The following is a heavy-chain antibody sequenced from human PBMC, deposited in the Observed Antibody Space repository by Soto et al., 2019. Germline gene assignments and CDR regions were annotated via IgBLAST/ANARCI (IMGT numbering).Heavy chain of an antibody. J-gene: IGHJ4*02. CDR1: GDSISSSFW. Sequence: ETLSLTCAVSGDSISSSFWWSWVRQPPGKGLEWIGEIYHTESTVYNPSLKSRVTISVDKSKNQFSLNLDSVTAADTAVYYCARYDFGTFDYWGRGILVTVSS. CDR3: ARYDFGTFDY. D-gene: IGHD4-17*01. CDR2: IYHTEST. V-gene: IGHV4-4*02.